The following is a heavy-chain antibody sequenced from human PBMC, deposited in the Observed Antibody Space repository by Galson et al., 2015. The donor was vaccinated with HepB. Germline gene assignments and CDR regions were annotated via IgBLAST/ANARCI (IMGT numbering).Heavy chain of an antibody. J-gene: IGHJ4*02. V-gene: IGHV3-33*01. CDR1: GFTFSNYG. CDR2: IWYDGSNK. CDR3: AREGRVPITYFDV. D-gene: IGHD4/OR15-4a*01. Sequence: SLRLSCAASGFTFSNYGMHWVRQAPGKGLEWLAVIWYDGSNKYYAHTVKGRFTISRDNSKSTLYLQMNSLRAEDTAVYYCAREGRVPITYFDVWGQGTLVTVSS.